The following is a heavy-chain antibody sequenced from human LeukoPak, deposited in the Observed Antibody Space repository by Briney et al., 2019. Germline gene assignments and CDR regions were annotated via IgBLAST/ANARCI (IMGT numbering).Heavy chain of an antibody. J-gene: IGHJ4*02. Sequence: GGSLRLSCAASGFTFSSYGMSWVRQAPGKGLEWVSAISGSGGSTYYADSVKGRFTISRDNAKTSLYLQMNSLRVEDTAVYYCARHLSGVTGYTYGRGIDYWGQGTLVTVSS. V-gene: IGHV3-23*01. CDR1: GFTFSSYG. CDR2: ISGSGGST. D-gene: IGHD5-18*01. CDR3: ARHLSGVTGYTYGRGIDY.